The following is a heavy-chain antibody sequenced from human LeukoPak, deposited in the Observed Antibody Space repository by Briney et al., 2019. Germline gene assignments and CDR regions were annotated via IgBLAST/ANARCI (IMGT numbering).Heavy chain of an antibody. J-gene: IGHJ5*02. CDR3: ARDYYDSSSGWFDP. CDR1: GYTFSDYY. V-gene: IGHV1-2*02. Sequence: ASVKVSCKTSGYTFSDYYIHWIRQAPGQGLEGVGWINPNSGDTDYAQKFQGRVTVTRDTSISTAYMELGRLRSDDTAVYYCARDYYDSSSGWFDPWGQGTLVTVSS. D-gene: IGHD3-22*01. CDR2: INPNSGDT.